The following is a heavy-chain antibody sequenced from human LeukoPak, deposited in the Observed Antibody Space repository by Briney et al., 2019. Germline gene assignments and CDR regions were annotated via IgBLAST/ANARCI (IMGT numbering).Heavy chain of an antibody. CDR1: GFTFSSYW. CDR3: VYRPN. D-gene: IGHD2-2*02. Sequence: GGSLRLSCAASGFTFSSYWMHWVRQAPGKGLVWVAVISYDGSNKYYADSVKGRFTISRDNSKNTLYLQMNSLRAEDTAVYYCVYRPNWGQGTLVTVSS. J-gene: IGHJ4*02. CDR2: ISYDGSNK. V-gene: IGHV3-30*03.